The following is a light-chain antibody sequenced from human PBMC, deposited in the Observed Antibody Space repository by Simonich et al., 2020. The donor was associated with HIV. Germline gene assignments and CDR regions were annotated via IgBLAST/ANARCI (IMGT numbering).Light chain of an antibody. CDR1: QTISNW. V-gene: IGKV1-5*03. CDR2: KAS. Sequence: IQMTQSPSTLSASVGDRVTIPCRASQTISNWLAWYQQKPGKAPKRLIYKASSLESGVPSRFSGSGSGTVFTLTISSLQPEDFATYYCQQSYSTSYTFGQGTRLEIK. CDR3: QQSYSTSYT. J-gene: IGKJ2*01.